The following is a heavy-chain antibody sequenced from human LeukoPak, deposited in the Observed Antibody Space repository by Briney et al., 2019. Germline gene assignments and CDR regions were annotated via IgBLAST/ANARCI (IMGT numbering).Heavy chain of an antibody. J-gene: IGHJ4*02. CDR1: GYTFTVNY. Sequence: GASVKVSCKASGYTFTVNYIHWMRQAPGQGLEWMGWINPNTGGTNYGQKFQGRVTMTRDTSISTAYMELSSLRSDDTAVYYCARIHQYYSDGNGYYERWGQGTLVTVSS. V-gene: IGHV1-2*02. CDR3: ARIHQYYSDGNGYYER. CDR2: INPNTGGT. D-gene: IGHD3-22*01.